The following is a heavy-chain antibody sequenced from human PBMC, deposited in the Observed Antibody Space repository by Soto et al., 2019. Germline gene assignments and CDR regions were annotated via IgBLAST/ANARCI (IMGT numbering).Heavy chain of an antibody. Sequence: ASVKLSCKASGYTFSTYARHWVRQAPGQSLEWMGWINGGTGQTRYSQRLQGRVICYLDTCGKTSCMDPHCLRSADTAVYYCAGGNGMEENYYYYGMYIWGQETTVAVSS. J-gene: IGHJ6*02. V-gene: IGHV1-3*01. D-gene: IGHD1-1*01. CDR2: INGGTGQT. CDR3: AGGNGMEENYYYYGMYI. CDR1: GYTFSTYA.